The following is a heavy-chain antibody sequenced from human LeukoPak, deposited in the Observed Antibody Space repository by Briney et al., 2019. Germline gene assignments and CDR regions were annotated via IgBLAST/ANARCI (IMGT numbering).Heavy chain of an antibody. J-gene: IGHJ6*03. CDR1: GGSISSSSYY. V-gene: IGHV4-61*05. CDR2: IYYSGYT. D-gene: IGHD3-10*01. CDR3: ARTTMVRGTYYMDV. Sequence: PSETLSLTCTVSGGSISSSSYYWGWIRQPPGKGLEWIGCIYYSGYTNYKSSLKSRVTISVDTSKNQFSLKLSSVTAADTDVYYCARTTMVRGTYYMDVWGKGTTDTVSS.